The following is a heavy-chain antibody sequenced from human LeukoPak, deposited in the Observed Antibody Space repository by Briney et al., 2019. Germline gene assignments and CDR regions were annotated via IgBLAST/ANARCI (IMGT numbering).Heavy chain of an antibody. CDR3: ARHSGGLTGTTDWFDP. D-gene: IGHD1-14*01. CDR1: GGSISSSSYY. V-gene: IGHV4-39*01. CDR2: IYYSGDT. Sequence: PSETLSLTCTVSGGSISSSSYYWGWIRQPPGNGLEWIGSIYYSGDTYYSPSLKSRLTISVDTSKNQFSLKVNSVTAADTADYYCARHSGGLTGTTDWFDPWGQGTVVTVSS. J-gene: IGHJ5*02.